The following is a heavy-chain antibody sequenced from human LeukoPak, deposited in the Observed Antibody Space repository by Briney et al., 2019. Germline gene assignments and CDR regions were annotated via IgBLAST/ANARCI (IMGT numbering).Heavy chain of an antibody. CDR3: ARHQDIVVVPAGMPYDFDY. Sequence: SETLSLTCTVPGDSISNTNYYWGWIRQPPGKGLEWIGSFCCSGNTYYNPSLKSRVTISVDTSKNQFSLKLSSVTAADTAVYYCARHQDIVVVPAGMPYDFDYWGQGTLVTVSS. J-gene: IGHJ4*02. CDR2: FCCSGNT. CDR1: GDSISNTNYY. V-gene: IGHV4-39*01. D-gene: IGHD2-2*01.